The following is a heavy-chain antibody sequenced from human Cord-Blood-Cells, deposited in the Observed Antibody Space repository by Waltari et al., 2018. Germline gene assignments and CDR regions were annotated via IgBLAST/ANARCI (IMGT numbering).Heavy chain of an antibody. V-gene: IGHV7-4-1*02. D-gene: IGHD2-2*01. Sequence: QLQLLQSGSELKKPAASVKVSCKASGYAFTSSAMTWVRQAPGQGLEWMGWINTNTGNPTYAKGFTGRFVFSLDTSVSTAYLQISSLKAEDTAVYYCARDGDIVVVPAARKYGMDVWGQGTTVTVSS. CDR2: INTNTGNP. CDR3: ARDGDIVVVPAARKYGMDV. CDR1: GYAFTSSA. J-gene: IGHJ6*02.